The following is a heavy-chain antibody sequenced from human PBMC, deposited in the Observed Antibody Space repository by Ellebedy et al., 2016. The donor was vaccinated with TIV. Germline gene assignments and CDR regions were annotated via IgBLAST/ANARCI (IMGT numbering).Heavy chain of an antibody. Sequence: GGSLRLSCAASGFSLSSYWMNWVRQAPGKGLEWVANIKQDGSEKYYVDSVKGRFTISRDNAKNSLYLQMNSLRAEDTAVYFCGRAIGSGSCYWGQGTLVTVSS. CDR1: GFSLSSYW. V-gene: IGHV3-7*01. D-gene: IGHD3-10*01. CDR2: IKQDGSEK. CDR3: GRAIGSGSCY. J-gene: IGHJ4*02.